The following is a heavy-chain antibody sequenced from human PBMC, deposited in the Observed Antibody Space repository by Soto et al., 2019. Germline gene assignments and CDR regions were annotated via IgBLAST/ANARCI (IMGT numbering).Heavy chain of an antibody. Sequence: WTWIHQHPGKGLEWIGNIHHSGSTFYNPSLKSRVSISVDTSKNQFSLKLSSVTAADTAVYFCVRGVLSWGQGTLVTVSS. V-gene: IGHV4-31*02. CDR3: VRGVLS. CDR2: IHHSGST. J-gene: IGHJ1*01. D-gene: IGHD3-10*01.